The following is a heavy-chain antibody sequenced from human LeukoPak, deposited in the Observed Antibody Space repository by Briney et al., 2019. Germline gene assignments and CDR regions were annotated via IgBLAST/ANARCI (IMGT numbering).Heavy chain of an antibody. CDR1: GFTFSNAW. J-gene: IGHJ3*02. CDR3: AKDRGWWGLHNDAFDI. Sequence: GGSLRLSCAASGFTFSNAWMRWVRQAPGKGLEWVSAISGSGGSTYYADSVKGRFTISRDNSKNTLYLQMNSLRAEDTAVYYCAKDRGWWGLHNDAFDIWGQGTMVTVSS. CDR2: ISGSGGST. V-gene: IGHV3-23*01. D-gene: IGHD1-26*01.